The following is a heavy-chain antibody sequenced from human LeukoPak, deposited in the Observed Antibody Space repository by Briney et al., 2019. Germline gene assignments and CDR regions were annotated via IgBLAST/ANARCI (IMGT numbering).Heavy chain of an antibody. V-gene: IGHV4-39*01. J-gene: IGHJ4*02. CDR2: IYHTGST. CDR1: GGSVSATSHY. Sequence: SETLSLTCTVSGGSVSATSHYWAWLRQSPWKPPEWIGSIYHTGSTFYNPSLRSRFLISVDTSKNQFSLRLTSVTAADTAIYFCAKDRLHRDYFDLWGQGTLLTVSS. CDR3: AKDRLHRDYFDL. D-gene: IGHD2-15*01.